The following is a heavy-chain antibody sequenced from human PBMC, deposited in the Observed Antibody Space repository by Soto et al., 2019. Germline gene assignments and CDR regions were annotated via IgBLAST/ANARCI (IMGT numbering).Heavy chain of an antibody. CDR1: GYTFTSYG. J-gene: IGHJ5*02. V-gene: IGHV1-18*04. D-gene: IGHD3-3*01. Sequence: GASVKVSCKASGYTFTSYGISWVRQAPGQGLEWMGWISAYNGNTNYAQKLQGRVTMTTDTSTSTAYVELRSLRSDDTAVYYCARVSRDFWSGYNWFDPWGQGTLVTVSS. CDR3: ARVSRDFWSGYNWFDP. CDR2: ISAYNGNT.